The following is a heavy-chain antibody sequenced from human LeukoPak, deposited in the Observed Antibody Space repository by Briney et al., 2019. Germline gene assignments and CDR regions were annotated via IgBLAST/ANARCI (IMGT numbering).Heavy chain of an antibody. CDR2: ISAYDGNT. CDR1: GYTFTGYY. V-gene: IGHV1-18*04. Sequence: ASVKVSCRASGYTFTGYYMHWVRQAPGQGLEWMGWISAYDGNTEYAQKFQGRVTMTTDTSTSTAYMELRSLRSDDTAVYYCARDEVIASAGTPNWFDPWGQGTLVTVSS. D-gene: IGHD6-13*01. J-gene: IGHJ5*02. CDR3: ARDEVIASAGTPNWFDP.